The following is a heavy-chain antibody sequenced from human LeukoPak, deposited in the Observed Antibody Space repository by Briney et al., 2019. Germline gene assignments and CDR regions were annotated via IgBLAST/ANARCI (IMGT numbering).Heavy chain of an antibody. Sequence: KSSETLSLTCTVSGGSISSGGYYWSWIRQHPGKGLEWIGYIYYSGSTYYNPSLKSRVTISVDTSKNQFSLKLSSVTAADTAVYYCARQGNNWFDPWGQGTLVTVSS. J-gene: IGHJ5*02. CDR3: ARQGNNWFDP. V-gene: IGHV4-31*03. CDR1: GGSISSGGYY. CDR2: IYYSGST.